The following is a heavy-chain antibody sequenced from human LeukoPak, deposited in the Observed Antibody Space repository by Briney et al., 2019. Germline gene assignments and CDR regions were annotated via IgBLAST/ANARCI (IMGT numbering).Heavy chain of an antibody. CDR1: GFTFSTYS. V-gene: IGHV3-21*05. CDR2: ISSSSSYI. Sequence: PGGSLRLSCAASGFTFSTYSMNWVRQAPGKGLEWVSYISSSSSYIYYADSVKGRFTISRDNAKNSLYLQMNSLRAEDTAVYYCARDPGVFSKMATIFGDYWGQGTLVTVSS. CDR3: ARDPGVFSKMATIFGDY. D-gene: IGHD5-24*01. J-gene: IGHJ4*02.